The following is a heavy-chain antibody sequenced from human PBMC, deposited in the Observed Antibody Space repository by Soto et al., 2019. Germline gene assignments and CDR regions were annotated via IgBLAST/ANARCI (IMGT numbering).Heavy chain of an antibody. Sequence: HPGGSLRLSCAASGFTFSSYAMSWVRQAPGKGLEWVSAISGSGGSTYYADSVKGRFTISRDNSKNTLYLQMNSLRAEDTAVYYCAKELRYFDWLHPSIDYWGQGTLVTVSS. D-gene: IGHD3-9*01. J-gene: IGHJ4*02. CDR2: ISGSGGST. CDR3: AKELRYFDWLHPSIDY. CDR1: GFTFSSYA. V-gene: IGHV3-23*01.